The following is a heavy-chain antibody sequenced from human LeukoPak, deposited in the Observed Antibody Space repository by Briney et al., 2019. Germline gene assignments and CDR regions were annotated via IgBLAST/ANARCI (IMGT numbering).Heavy chain of an antibody. D-gene: IGHD4-11*01. CDR3: AREGYSNYGY. V-gene: IGHV3-53*01. CDR2: IYIGGST. Sequence: PGGSLTLSCAASGFTVSSNYMSWVRQAPGKGLEWVSVIYIGGSTYYAHSVKGRSTISRDNSKDPLYLQMNSLRAEDTAVYCCAREGYSNYGYWGQGTLVTVSS. CDR1: GFTVSSNY. J-gene: IGHJ4*02.